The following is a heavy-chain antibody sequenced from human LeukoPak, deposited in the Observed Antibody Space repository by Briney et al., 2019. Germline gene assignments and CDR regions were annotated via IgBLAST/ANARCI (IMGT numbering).Heavy chain of an antibody. CDR1: GFTFSSYG. CDR3: AKFPLGDAFDI. CDR2: ISYDGSNK. Sequence: GGSLRLSCAASGFTFSSYGMHWVRQAPGKGLEWVAVISYDGSNKYYADSVKGRFTISRDNSKNTLYLQMNSLRAEDTAVYYCAKFPLGDAFDIWGQGTMVTVSS. J-gene: IGHJ3*02. V-gene: IGHV3-30*18.